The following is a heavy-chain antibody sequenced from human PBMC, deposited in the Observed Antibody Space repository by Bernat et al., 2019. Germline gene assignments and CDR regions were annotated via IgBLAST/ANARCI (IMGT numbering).Heavy chain of an antibody. Sequence: EVQLLESGGGLVQPGGSLRLSCAASGFTFSSYSMSWVRQAPGKGLEWVSAISGSGGGTYYADSVKGRFTISRDNSKNTLYLQMNSLRAEDTAVYYCAKAPYGGEGWFDPWGQGTLVTVSS. D-gene: IGHD3-10*01. CDR2: ISGSGGGT. CDR3: AKAPYGGEGWFDP. J-gene: IGHJ5*02. CDR1: GFTFSSYS. V-gene: IGHV3-23*01.